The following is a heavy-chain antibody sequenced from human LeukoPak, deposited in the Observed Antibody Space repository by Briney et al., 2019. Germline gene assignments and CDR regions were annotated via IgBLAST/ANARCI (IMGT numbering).Heavy chain of an antibody. V-gene: IGHV4-38-2*01. J-gene: IGHJ4*02. CDR2: IYHSGST. D-gene: IGHD6-13*01. Sequence: SETLSLTCAVSGYSISSGYYWGWIRPPPGKGLEWIGSIYHSGSTYYNPSLKSRVTISVDTSKNQFSLKLSSVTAADTAVYYCARGIAAAGTGLDYWGQGTLVTVSS. CDR1: GYSISSGYY. CDR3: ARGIAAAGTGLDY.